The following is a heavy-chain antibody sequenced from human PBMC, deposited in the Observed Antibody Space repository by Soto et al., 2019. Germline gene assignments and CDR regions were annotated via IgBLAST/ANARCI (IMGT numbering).Heavy chain of an antibody. CDR2: ISGSGGSK. CDR3: AKDLKWGYQLLPGDDAFDI. J-gene: IGHJ3*02. D-gene: IGHD2-2*01. V-gene: IGHV3-23*01. CDR1: GFTFSSYA. Sequence: EVQLLESGGGLVQPGGSLRLSCAASGFTFSSYAMSWVRQAPGKGLEWVSAISGSGGSKYYADSVKGRFTISRDNSKNTLYLQMNSLRAEDTAVYYCAKDLKWGYQLLPGDDAFDIWGQGTMVTVSS.